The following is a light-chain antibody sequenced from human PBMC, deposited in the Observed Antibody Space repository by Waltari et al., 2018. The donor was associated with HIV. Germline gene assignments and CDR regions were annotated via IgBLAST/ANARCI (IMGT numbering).Light chain of an antibody. V-gene: IGLV1-40*01. CDR2: GNT. Sequence: QSVLTQPPSVSGAPGQRVTISFTGSSSNIGAGYDVHWYQQLPGTAPKVLIYGNTNRPSGVPDRFSGSKSGTSASLAITGLQAEDEADYYCQSYDSSLSGFVVFGGGTKVTVL. J-gene: IGLJ2*01. CDR3: QSYDSSLSGFVV. CDR1: SSNIGAGYD.